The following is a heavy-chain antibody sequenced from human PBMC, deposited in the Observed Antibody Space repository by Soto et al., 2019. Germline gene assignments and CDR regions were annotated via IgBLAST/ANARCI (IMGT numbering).Heavy chain of an antibody. J-gene: IGHJ4*02. CDR1: GYTLTRYD. CDR2: MNPNSGNT. V-gene: IGHV1-8*01. D-gene: IGHD3-3*01. CDR3: AFRLRFLEWLSFDY. Sequence: APVKGSCKASGYTLTRYDINWGRQGTGQGREWMGWMNPNSGNTGYAQKFQGRVTMTRNTSISKAYMELSSLRSEDTAVYYCAFRLRFLEWLSFDYWGQGTLVTVSS.